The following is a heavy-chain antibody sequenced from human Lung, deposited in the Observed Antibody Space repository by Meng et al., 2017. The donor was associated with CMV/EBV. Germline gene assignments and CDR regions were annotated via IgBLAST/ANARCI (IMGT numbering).Heavy chain of an antibody. Sequence: SETLSLTCPVAGASIDSDNYYWSWIRQPPGKGLEWIGYIYYSGSSFYNPSLKSRVTISLNMSKNQFSLYLSSVIAADTAVYYCARADYYNLMDVWGQGTTVTVSS. CDR2: IYYSGSS. V-gene: IGHV4-30-4*08. CDR1: GASIDSDNYY. J-gene: IGHJ6*02. CDR3: ARADYYNLMDV.